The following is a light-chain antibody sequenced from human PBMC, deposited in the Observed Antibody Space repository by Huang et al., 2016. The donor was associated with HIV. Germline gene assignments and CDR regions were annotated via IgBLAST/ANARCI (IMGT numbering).Light chain of an antibody. CDR1: QSVLYSSNNKNY. J-gene: IGKJ4*01. CDR3: QQYYSTLT. CDR2: WAS. V-gene: IGKV4-1*01. Sequence: DIVMTQSPDSLAVSLGERATINCKSSQSVLYSSNNKNYFAWYQQKPGQPPKLLIYWASNRESVVPDRFSGSGSGTDFTLTISSLQAEDVAVYYCQQYYSTLTFGGGTKVEIK.